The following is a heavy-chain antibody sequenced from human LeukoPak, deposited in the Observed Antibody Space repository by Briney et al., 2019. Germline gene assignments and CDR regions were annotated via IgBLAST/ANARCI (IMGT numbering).Heavy chain of an antibody. CDR3: ARAAYDFWSGYDGYYYYMDV. CDR1: GFTFSSYA. Sequence: GGSLRLSCAASGFTFSSYAMSWVRQAPGKGLKWVSYISSSGSTIYYADSVKGRFTISRDNTKNSLYLQMNSLRAEDTAVYYCARAAYDFWSGYDGYYYYMDVWGKGTTVTVSS. V-gene: IGHV3-48*04. D-gene: IGHD3-3*01. CDR2: ISSSGSTI. J-gene: IGHJ6*03.